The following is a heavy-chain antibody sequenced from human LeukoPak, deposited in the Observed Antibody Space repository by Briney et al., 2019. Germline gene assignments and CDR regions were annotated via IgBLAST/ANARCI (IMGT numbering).Heavy chain of an antibody. V-gene: IGHV3-23*01. CDR3: ARAMVRETLDY. CDR1: GFTFSSYA. D-gene: IGHD3-10*01. Sequence: GGSLRLSCAASGFTFSSYAMSWVRQAPGKGLGWVSAISGSGGSTYYADSVKGRFTISRDNSKNTLYLQMDSLRAEDTAVYYCARAMVRETLDYWGQGTLVTVSS. J-gene: IGHJ4*02. CDR2: ISGSGGST.